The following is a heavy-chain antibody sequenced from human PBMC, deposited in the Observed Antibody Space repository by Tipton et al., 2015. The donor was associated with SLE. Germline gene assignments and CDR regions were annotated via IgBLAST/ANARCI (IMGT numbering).Heavy chain of an antibody. CDR1: GFKFDDYA. CDR3: AKVIIGRSYYMDV. V-gene: IGHV3-9*01. Sequence: SLRLSCVVYGFKFDDYAMHWVRQAPGKGLEWVSSINWNSGDIHYADSVKGRFTISRDNAKNSLYLQMNSLRVEDTALYYCAKVIIGRSYYMDVWGHGATVTVS. D-gene: IGHD1-14*01. CDR2: INWNSGDI. J-gene: IGHJ6*03.